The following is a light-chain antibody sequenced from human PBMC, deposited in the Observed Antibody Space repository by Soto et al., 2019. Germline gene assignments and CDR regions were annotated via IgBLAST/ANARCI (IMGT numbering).Light chain of an antibody. CDR2: GPS. V-gene: IGKV3-15*01. J-gene: IGKJ4*01. Sequence: EIVMTQSPATLSVSQGERATLSCRASESVSSNLAWYQQKPGQAPRLLIYGPSTRATGIPARFSGSGSGTEFTLIISSLQSEDFAVYYCRLYNKLHRTFGGGNQVAIK. CDR3: RLYNKLHRT. CDR1: ESVSSN.